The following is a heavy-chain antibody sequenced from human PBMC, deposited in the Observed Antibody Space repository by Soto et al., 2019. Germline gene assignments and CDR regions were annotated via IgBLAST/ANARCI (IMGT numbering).Heavy chain of an antibody. Sequence: ASVKVSCKASGYTFTGYYMHWVRQAPGQGLEWMGWINPNSGGTNYAQKFQGWVTMTRDTSIGTAYMELSRLRSDDTAVYYCARAVAEVRCGESTYYYYYRAVWGKGTTVPVAS. D-gene: IGHD3-10*01. CDR3: ARAVAEVRCGESTYYYYYRAV. CDR1: GYTFTGYY. CDR2: INPNSGGT. J-gene: IGHJ6*03. V-gene: IGHV1-2*04.